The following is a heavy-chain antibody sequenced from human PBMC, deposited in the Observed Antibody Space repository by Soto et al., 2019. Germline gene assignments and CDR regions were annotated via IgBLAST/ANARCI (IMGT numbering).Heavy chain of an antibody. CDR3: ARRWTLTSETPYGGVIAS. D-gene: IGHD1-1*01. V-gene: IGHV2-5*01. Sequence: WIRQFQGKALEWIALNYWNDEHHFRTSLRSRFTITKDSSKNQVVLTMTNMGYVDTAIYYFARRWTLTSETPYGGVIASWGQGPLVTVYS. CDR2: NYWNDEH. J-gene: IGHJ4*02.